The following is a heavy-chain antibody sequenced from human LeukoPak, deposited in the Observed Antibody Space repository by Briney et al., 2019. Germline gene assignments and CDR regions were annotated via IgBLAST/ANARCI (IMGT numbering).Heavy chain of an antibody. D-gene: IGHD3-10*01. V-gene: IGHV1-8*01. CDR2: MNPNSGNT. Sequence: GASVKVSCKASGNTFTSYDINWVRQATGQGLEWMGWMNPNSGNTGYAQKFQGRVTMTRNTSISTAYMELSSLRSEDTAVYYCARVYYGSGSQYYYYGMDVWGQGTTVTVSS. CDR1: GNTFTSYD. J-gene: IGHJ6*02. CDR3: ARVYYGSGSQYYYYGMDV.